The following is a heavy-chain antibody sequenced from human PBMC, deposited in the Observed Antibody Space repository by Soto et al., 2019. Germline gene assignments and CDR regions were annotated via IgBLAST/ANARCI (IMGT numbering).Heavy chain of an antibody. CDR2: IYYSGST. V-gene: IGHV4-59*01. D-gene: IGHD3-10*01. CDR1: GGSISSYY. J-gene: IGHJ6*02. Sequence: SETLSLTCTVSGGSISSYYWSWIRQPPGKGLEWIGYIYYSGSTNYNPSLKSRVTISVDTSKNQFSLKLSSVTAADTAVYHCARGQRATGPDYYYYGMDVWGQGTTVTVSS. CDR3: ARGQRATGPDYYYYGMDV.